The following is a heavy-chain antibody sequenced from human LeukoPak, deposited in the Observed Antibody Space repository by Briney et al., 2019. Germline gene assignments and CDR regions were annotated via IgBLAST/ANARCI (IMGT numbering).Heavy chain of an antibody. J-gene: IGHJ4*02. CDR3: AKDLGYDYVWGEGNLYEY. CDR1: GFTFSSYG. Sequence: PGGSLRLSCAASGFTFSSYGMSWVRQAPGKGLEWVSGISGSGSGTYYADSVKGRFTISRDNSKNTLHLQMNSLRAEDTAVYYCAKDLGYDYVWGEGNLYEYWGQGTLVTVSS. V-gene: IGHV3-23*01. D-gene: IGHD3-16*01. CDR2: ISGSGSGT.